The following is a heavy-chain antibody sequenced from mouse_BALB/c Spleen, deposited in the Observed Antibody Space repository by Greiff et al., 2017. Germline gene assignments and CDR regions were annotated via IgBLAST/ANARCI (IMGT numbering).Heavy chain of an antibody. CDR1: GYAFTNYL. V-gene: IGHV1-54*01. D-gene: IGHD1-1*01. J-gene: IGHJ2*01. CDR2: INPGSGGT. CDR3: SRWATVVATPFDY. Sequence: QVQLQQSGAELVRPGTSVKVSCKASGYAFTNYLIEWVKQRPGQGLEWIGVINPGSGGTNYNEKFKGKATLTADKSSSTAYMQLSSLTSDDSAVYFCSRWATVVATPFDYWGQGTTLTVSS.